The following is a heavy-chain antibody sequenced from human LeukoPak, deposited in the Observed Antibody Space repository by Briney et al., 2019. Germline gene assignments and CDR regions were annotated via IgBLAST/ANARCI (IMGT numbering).Heavy chain of an antibody. V-gene: IGHV3-23*02. CDR1: GFTFSSHA. J-gene: IGHJ4*02. CDR2: ISGNGAGT. Sequence: GGPLRLSCTPSGFTFSSHAMSWVRQAPGKGLEWVSGISGNGAGTYYGDSVKGRFTISRDNSKNTLYLQMNSLRAEDTAVYYCAKGQQWELLDFDYWGQGTLVTVSS. CDR3: AKGQQWELLDFDY. D-gene: IGHD1-26*01.